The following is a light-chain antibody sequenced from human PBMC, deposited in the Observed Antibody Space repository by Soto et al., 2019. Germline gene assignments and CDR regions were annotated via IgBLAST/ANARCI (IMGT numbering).Light chain of an antibody. V-gene: IGKV3-20*01. J-gene: IGKJ1*01. CDR2: DAF. CDR1: QSVSTSY. Sequence: EIVLTQSPGTLSLSPGERATLSCRASQSVSTSYVAWYQQQFGQAPRLLIYDAFSRATGIPDRFSASGSGTDFTLTISRLEPEDSAVYYCQKYNNWPPATFGQGTKVDI. CDR3: QKYNNWPPAT.